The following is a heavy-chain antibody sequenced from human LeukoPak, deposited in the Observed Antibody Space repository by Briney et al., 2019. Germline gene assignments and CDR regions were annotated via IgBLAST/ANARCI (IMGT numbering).Heavy chain of an antibody. J-gene: IGHJ5*02. CDR3: AGIRRSYGDFVLPLDP. CDR1: GGSFNDYY. V-gene: IGHV4-34*01. Sequence: SETLSLTCAVYGGSFNDYYWAWIRQPPGQGLEWLGETSHSGSSTYHASLKSRVVISVDTSKSHFSLSLISVTAADTAVYYCAGIRRSYGDFVLPLDPWGQGTLVTVSS. CDR2: TSHSGSS. D-gene: IGHD2-21*02.